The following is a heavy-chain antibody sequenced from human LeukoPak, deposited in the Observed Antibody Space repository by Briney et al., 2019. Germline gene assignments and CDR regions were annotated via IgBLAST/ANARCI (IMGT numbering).Heavy chain of an antibody. Sequence: GGSLRLSCAASGFTFSSYSMNWVRQAPGKGLEWVSSISSSSSYIYYADSVKGRFTISGDNAKNSLYLQMNSLRAEDTAVYYCASHLLSSWFIGYWGQGTLVTVSS. CDR2: ISSSSSYI. D-gene: IGHD6-13*01. CDR3: ASHLLSSWFIGY. J-gene: IGHJ4*02. V-gene: IGHV3-21*01. CDR1: GFTFSSYS.